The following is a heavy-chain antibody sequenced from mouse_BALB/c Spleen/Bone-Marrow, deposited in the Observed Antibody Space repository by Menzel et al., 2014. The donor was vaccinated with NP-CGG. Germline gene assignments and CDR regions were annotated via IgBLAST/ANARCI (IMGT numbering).Heavy chain of an antibody. Sequence: QVQLQQSGPGLVSPSQSLSITCTVSGFSLTSYGVHWVRQPPGKGLEWLGVIWTGGITNYNSALMSRLSISKDNSKSQVFLKMSSLQTDDTAMYYCARGVYDLTDWGQGTLVTVSA. CDR3: ARGVYDLTD. V-gene: IGHV2-9*02. D-gene: IGHD2-12*01. J-gene: IGHJ3*01. CDR1: GFSLTSYG. CDR2: IWTGGIT.